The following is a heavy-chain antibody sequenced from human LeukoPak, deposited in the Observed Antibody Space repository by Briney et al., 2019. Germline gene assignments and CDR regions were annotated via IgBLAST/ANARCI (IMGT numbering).Heavy chain of an antibody. CDR2: IYYSGNT. CDR1: GGSISSYY. V-gene: IGHV4-59*01. J-gene: IGHJ4*02. CDR3: ARNTYFDY. Sequence: SETLSLTCTVSGGSISSYYWSWIRQPPGKGLEWIGYIYYSGNTNYNPSLKSRVTISIDTSKNQFSLKLTPVTAADTAVHYCARNTYFDYWGQGTLVTVSS.